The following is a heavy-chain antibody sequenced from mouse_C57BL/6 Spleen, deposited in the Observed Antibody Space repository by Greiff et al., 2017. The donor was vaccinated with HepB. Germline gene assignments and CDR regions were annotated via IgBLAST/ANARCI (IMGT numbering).Heavy chain of an antibody. V-gene: IGHV14-2*01. Sequence: EVQLQQSGAELVKPGASVKLSCTASGFNIKDYYMHWVKQRTEQGLEWIGRIDPEDGETKDAPKFQGKATITADTSSNTAYLQLSSLTSEDTAVYYCARLGYGSPFAYWGQGTLVTVSA. D-gene: IGHD1-1*01. CDR1: GFNIKDYY. J-gene: IGHJ3*01. CDR3: ARLGYGSPFAY. CDR2: IDPEDGET.